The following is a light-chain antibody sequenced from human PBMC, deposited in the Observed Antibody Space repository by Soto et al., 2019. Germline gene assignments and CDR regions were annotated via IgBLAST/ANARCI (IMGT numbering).Light chain of an antibody. Sequence: DVQMTQSPSSLSASVGDRFTITCQASQDITNFLNWYQQKXGKAPNLLMYHASNLETGVPSRFSGSGSGTDFTLIISSLQPEDIATYYCQQYDNHSITFGQGTRLEIK. CDR3: QQYDNHSIT. J-gene: IGKJ5*01. CDR1: QDITNF. V-gene: IGKV1-33*01. CDR2: HAS.